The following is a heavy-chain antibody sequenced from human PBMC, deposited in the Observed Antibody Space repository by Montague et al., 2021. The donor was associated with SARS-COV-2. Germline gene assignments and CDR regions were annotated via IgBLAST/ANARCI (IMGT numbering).Heavy chain of an antibody. CDR3: AREVRYYYDSSGPGGFDI. CDR1: GGSISSYY. J-gene: IGHJ3*02. V-gene: IGHV4-59*01. D-gene: IGHD3-22*01. Sequence: SETLSLTCTVSGGSISSYYWTWIRQPPGKGLEWIGNIDYSGSTNXNPSLKSRVTISVDTSKNQFSLNLSSVTAADTAVYYCAREVRYYYDSSGPGGFDIWGQGTTVTVSS. CDR2: IDYSGST.